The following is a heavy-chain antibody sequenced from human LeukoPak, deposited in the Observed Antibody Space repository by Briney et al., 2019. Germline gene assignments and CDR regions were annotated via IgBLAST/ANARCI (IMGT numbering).Heavy chain of an antibody. D-gene: IGHD6-19*01. CDR3: AKDSTFAVAGYFDY. Sequence: GGSLRLSCAASGFTFSSYGMHWVRQAPGKGLEWVAVIWYDGSNKYYADSVKGRFTISRDNAKNSLYLQMNSLRAEDTALYYCAKDSTFAVAGYFDYWGQGTLVTVSS. V-gene: IGHV3-33*03. CDR1: GFTFSSYG. CDR2: IWYDGSNK. J-gene: IGHJ4*02.